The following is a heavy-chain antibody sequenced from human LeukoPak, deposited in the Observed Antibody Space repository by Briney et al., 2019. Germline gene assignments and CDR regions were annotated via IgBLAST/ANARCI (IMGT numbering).Heavy chain of an antibody. V-gene: IGHV3-33*01. CDR3: ARSGSTYYYGMDV. CDR2: IWYVGTDK. J-gene: IGHJ6*02. D-gene: IGHD3-10*01. Sequence: GRSLRLTCAAAGFTFSSYGMHWVRQGPGKWLEWVTFIWYVGTDKNYADSVKGRFTISRDNSKNTLYLQMNRLRAEDTAVYYCARSGSTYYYGMDVWGQGTTVTVS. CDR1: GFTFSSYG.